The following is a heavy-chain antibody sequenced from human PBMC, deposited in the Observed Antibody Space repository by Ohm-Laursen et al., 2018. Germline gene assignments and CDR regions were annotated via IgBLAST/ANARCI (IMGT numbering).Heavy chain of an antibody. CDR2: IWYDGSNQ. Sequence: SLRLSCAASGFTFSRYGMHWVRQAPGKGLEWVAVIWYDGSNQYYADSVKGRFTISRDNSKNTLYLQMNSLRAEDTAVYYCAKERPQYYYYGMDVWGQGTTVTVSS. J-gene: IGHJ6*02. V-gene: IGHV3-33*06. D-gene: IGHD1-14*01. CDR1: GFTFSRYG. CDR3: AKERPQYYYYGMDV.